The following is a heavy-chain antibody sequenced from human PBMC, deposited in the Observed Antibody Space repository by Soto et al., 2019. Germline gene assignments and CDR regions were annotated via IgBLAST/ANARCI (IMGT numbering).Heavy chain of an antibody. D-gene: IGHD6-19*01. CDR3: ARRLQWQLRPLDS. CDR2: INTLSSAI. V-gene: IGHV3-11*01. J-gene: IGHJ4*02. Sequence: GGSLRLSCAGSGFTFSDYYMTWIRQAPGKGLEWVSYINTLSSAIYYADSVKGRFTISRDNAKNSLYLQMDSLRAEDTAVYYCARRLQWQLRPLDSWGRGTLVTVSS. CDR1: GFTFSDYY.